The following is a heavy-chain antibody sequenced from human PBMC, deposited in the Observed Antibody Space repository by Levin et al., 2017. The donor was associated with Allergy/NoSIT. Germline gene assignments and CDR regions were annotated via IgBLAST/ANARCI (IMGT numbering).Heavy chain of an antibody. CDR1: GFTFSSYA. D-gene: IGHD2-2*01. Sequence: GGSLRLSCAASGFTFSSYAMHWVRQAPGKGLEWVAVISYDGSNKYYADSVKGRFTISRDNSKNTLYLQMNSLRAEDTAVYYCARDPARQNYFDYWGQGTLVTVSS. CDR2: ISYDGSNK. CDR3: ARDPARQNYFDY. J-gene: IGHJ4*02. V-gene: IGHV3-30*04.